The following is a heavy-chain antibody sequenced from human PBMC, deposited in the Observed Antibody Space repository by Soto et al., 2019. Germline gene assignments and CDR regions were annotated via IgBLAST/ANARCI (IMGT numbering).Heavy chain of an antibody. CDR3: ARGFDGDYILDY. CDR2: IGTAGDT. V-gene: IGHV3-13*01. J-gene: IGHJ4*02. Sequence: EVQLVESGGGLVQPGGSLRLSCAASGFTFSSYDMHWGRQATGKGLEWVSAIGTAGDTYYPGSVKGRFTISRENAKNSLYLQMNSLRAGDTAVYYCARGFDGDYILDYWGQGTLVTVSS. CDR1: GFTFSSYD. D-gene: IGHD4-17*01.